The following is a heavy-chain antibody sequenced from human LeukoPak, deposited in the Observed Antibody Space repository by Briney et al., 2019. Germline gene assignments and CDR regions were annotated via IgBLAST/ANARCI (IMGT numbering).Heavy chain of an antibody. Sequence: GGSLRLSCAASGLTFSTSSMSWVRQTPGKGLEWVSSISGSGGSTYYGDSVKGRFTISRDNSKNTLYLQMNSLRAEDTAVYYCTILPDCRGGTCYWSSFDFWGQGTLVTVSS. CDR3: TILPDCRGGTCYWSSFDF. V-gene: IGHV3-23*01. D-gene: IGHD2-15*01. CDR1: GLTFSTSS. CDR2: ISGSGGST. J-gene: IGHJ4*02.